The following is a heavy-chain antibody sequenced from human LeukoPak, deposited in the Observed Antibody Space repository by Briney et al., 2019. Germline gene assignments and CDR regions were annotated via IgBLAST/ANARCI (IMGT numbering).Heavy chain of an antibody. Sequence: SETLSLTCAVSGYSISSSNWWGWIRQPPGKGLEWIGYIYYSGSIYYNPSLKSRVPMSVDTSKNQFSLKLSSVTAVDTAVYYCARTLGHYDSSGYLDWYFDLWGRGTLVTVSS. CDR2: IYYSGSI. CDR1: GYSISSSNW. D-gene: IGHD3-22*01. V-gene: IGHV4-28*05. CDR3: ARTLGHYDSSGYLDWYFDL. J-gene: IGHJ2*01.